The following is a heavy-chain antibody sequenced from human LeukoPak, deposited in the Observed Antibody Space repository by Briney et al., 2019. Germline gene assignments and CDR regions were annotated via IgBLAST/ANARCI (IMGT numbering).Heavy chain of an antibody. CDR3: ARDATVTTYYYYGMDV. CDR2: TYYRSKWYN. Sequence: SQTLSLTCAIPGDSVSSNSAAWNWIRQSPSRGLEWLGRTYYRSKWYNDYAVSVKSQITINPDTSKNQFSLQLNSVTPEDTAVYYCARDATVTTYYYYGMDVWGQGTTVTVSS. D-gene: IGHD4-17*01. CDR1: GDSVSSNSAA. J-gene: IGHJ6*02. V-gene: IGHV6-1*01.